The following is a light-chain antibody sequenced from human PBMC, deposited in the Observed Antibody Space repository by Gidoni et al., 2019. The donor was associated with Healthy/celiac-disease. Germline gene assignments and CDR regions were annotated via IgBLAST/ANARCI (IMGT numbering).Light chain of an antibody. J-gene: IGLJ2*01. CDR3: QAWDSSTVV. CDR2: QDS. CDR1: KLGDNY. Sequence: SYELTHPPSVSVPPGQTASITCSGDKLGDNYACWYQQKPGQFPVLVIYQDSKRPSGIPERFSGSNSGNTATLTISGTQAMDEADYYCQAWDSSTVVFGGGTKLTVL. V-gene: IGLV3-1*01.